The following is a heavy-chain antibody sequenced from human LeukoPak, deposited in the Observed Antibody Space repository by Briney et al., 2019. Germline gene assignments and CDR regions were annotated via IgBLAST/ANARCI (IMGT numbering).Heavy chain of an antibody. D-gene: IGHD3-3*01. CDR3: ARDRNTDFWSGYYTNYFDY. CDR1: GFTFSTYW. CDR2: IKQDGSEK. V-gene: IGHV3-7*01. J-gene: IGHJ4*02. Sequence: PGGSLRLSCSASGFTFSTYWMTWVRQAPGKGLEWVANIKQDGSEKYYVDSVEGRFTISRDNAKNSLYLQMNSLRAEDTAVYYCARDRNTDFWSGYYTNYFDYWGQGTLVTVSP.